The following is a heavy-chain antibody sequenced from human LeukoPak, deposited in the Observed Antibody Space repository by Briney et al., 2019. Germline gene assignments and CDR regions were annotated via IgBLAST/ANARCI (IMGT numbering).Heavy chain of an antibody. CDR2: IDPNNGAT. CDR1: GYTFTSNY. Sequence: ASVKVSCKALGYTFTSNYVIWVRQAPGQGPEWVGWIDPNNGATYYAQQFQGRVTMARGTSSTTVYMELDSLTSDDTAVYYCARDLKDDGFGAEGSLDFWGQGTLVTVSS. D-gene: IGHD3-10*01. V-gene: IGHV1-2*02. J-gene: IGHJ4*02. CDR3: ARDLKDDGFGAEGSLDF.